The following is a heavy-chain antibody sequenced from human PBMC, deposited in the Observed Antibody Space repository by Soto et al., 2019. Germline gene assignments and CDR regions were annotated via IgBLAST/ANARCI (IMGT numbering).Heavy chain of an antibody. CDR1: GGCISSSGYY. V-gene: IGHV4-39*01. CDR3: ASCGGAARPERYYMDV. CDR2: IYYSGST. J-gene: IGHJ6*03. Sequence: PSETLSLTCTVSGGCISSSGYYWGWIRQPPGKGLEWIGSIYYSGSTYYNPSLKSRVTISVDTSKNQFSLKLSSVTAADTAVYYCASCGGAARPERYYMDVWGKGTTVTVSS. D-gene: IGHD6-6*01.